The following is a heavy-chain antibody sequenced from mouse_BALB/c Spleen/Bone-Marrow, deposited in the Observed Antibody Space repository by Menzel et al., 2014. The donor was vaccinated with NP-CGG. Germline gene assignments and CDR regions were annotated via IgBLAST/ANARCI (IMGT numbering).Heavy chain of an antibody. J-gene: IGHJ4*01. CDR1: GFSLTSYG. CDR2: IWGDGST. Sequence: QVQLQQSGTGLVAPSQSLSITCTVSGFSLTSYGVSWVRQPPGKGLEWLGVIWGDGSTNYHSALISRLSISKDNSKSQVCVKLNSVRTGDAATCYCAKQDYYRCEYAMGYWGQGASGAVSS. V-gene: IGHV2-3*01. D-gene: IGHD2-14*01. CDR3: AKQDYYRCEYAMGY.